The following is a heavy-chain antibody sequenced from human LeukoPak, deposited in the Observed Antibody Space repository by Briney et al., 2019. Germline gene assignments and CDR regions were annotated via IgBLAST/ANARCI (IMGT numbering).Heavy chain of an antibody. J-gene: IGHJ3*02. D-gene: IGHD4-17*01. CDR3: ARPTTVTTISADAFDI. CDR2: ISSGGTYK. V-gene: IGHV3-21*01. Sequence: GGSLRLSCAASGFTFSSYDMHWVRQATGKGLEWVSSISSGGTYKYYADSVKGRFTISRDNAQNSLYLQMNSLRAEDSSVYYCARPTTVTTISADAFDIWGQGTMVTVSS. CDR1: GFTFSSYD.